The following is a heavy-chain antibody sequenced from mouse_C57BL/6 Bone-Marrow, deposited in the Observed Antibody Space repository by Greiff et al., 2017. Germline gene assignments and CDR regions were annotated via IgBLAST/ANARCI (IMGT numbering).Heavy chain of an antibody. J-gene: IGHJ4*01. CDR2: IYPGSGST. D-gene: IGHD1-1*01. CDR3: ARRENYGSSYDAMDY. CDR1: GYTFTSYW. Sequence: QVQLKQPGAELVKPGASVKMSCKASGYTFTSYWITWVKQRPGQGLEWIGDIYPGSGSTNYNEKFKSKATLTVDTSSSTAYMQLSSLTSEDSAVYYCARRENYGSSYDAMDYWGQGTSVTVSS. V-gene: IGHV1-55*01.